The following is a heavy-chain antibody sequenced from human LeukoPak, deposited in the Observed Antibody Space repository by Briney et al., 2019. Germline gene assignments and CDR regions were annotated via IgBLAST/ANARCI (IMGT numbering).Heavy chain of an antibody. V-gene: IGHV4-4*07. D-gene: IGHD4-17*01. CDR1: GGSISSYY. Sequence: SETLSLTCTVSGGSISSYYWSGIRQPAGKGLEWIGRIYTSGSTNYNPSLKSRVTMSVDTSKNQFSLKLSSVTAADTAVYYCARDSTVSHAFDIWGQGTMVTVSS. CDR3: ARDSTVSHAFDI. J-gene: IGHJ3*02. CDR2: IYTSGST.